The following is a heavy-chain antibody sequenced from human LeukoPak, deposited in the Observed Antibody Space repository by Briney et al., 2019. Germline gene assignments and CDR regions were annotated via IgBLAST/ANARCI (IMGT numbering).Heavy chain of an antibody. CDR2: ISYSGST. Sequence: SETLSLTCTVSGGSISGYQWSWIRQPPGKGLEWIGNISYSGSTNYNPSLKSRVTISVDTSKNQFSLKLTSVTAADTAVYYCARHGPQWLAALDYWGQGTLVTVSA. CDR3: ARHGPQWLAALDY. CDR1: GGSISGYQ. D-gene: IGHD6-19*01. J-gene: IGHJ4*02. V-gene: IGHV4-59*01.